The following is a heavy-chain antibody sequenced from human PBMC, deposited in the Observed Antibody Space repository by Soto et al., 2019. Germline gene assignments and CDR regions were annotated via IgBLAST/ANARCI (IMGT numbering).Heavy chain of an antibody. V-gene: IGHV4-59*08. CDR1: GGSISSYY. J-gene: IGHJ4*02. CDR2: IYYSGTT. CDR3: ARGRMTTVTKFDY. Sequence: SETLSLTCTVSGGSISSYYWSWIRQPPGKGLEWIGYIYYSGTTYFNPSLKSRVTISVDTSQNQVSLKLSSVTAADTAVYYCARGRMTTVTKFDYWGRGTLVTVSS. D-gene: IGHD4-17*01.